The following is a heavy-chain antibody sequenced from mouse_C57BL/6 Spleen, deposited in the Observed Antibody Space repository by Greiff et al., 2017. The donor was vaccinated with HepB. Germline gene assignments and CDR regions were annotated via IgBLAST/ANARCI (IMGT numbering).Heavy chain of an antibody. V-gene: IGHV5-6*01. CDR2: ISSGGSYT. CDR1: GFTFSSYG. CDR3: ARLDSSAIYAMDY. D-gene: IGHD3-2*02. Sequence: DVHLVESGGDLVKPGGSLQLSCAASGFTFSSYGMSWVRQTPDKRLEWVATISSGGSYTYYPDSVKGRFTISRDNAKNTLYLQMSSLKSEDTAMYYCARLDSSAIYAMDYWGQGTSVTVSS. J-gene: IGHJ4*01.